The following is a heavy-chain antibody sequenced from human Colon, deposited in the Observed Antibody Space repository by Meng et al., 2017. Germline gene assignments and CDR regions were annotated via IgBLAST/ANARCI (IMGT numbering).Heavy chain of an antibody. CDR1: GFTVGRNH. CDR3: ARSPRGMD. D-gene: IGHD2-8*01. Sequence: GESLKISCAASGFTVGRNHMSWVRQAPGKGLEWVSVIYSGGSTSYPESVKGRFTISRDNSKNTLYLQMNSLRTEDTAVYYCARSPRGMDWGQGTLVNVSS. V-gene: IGHV3-66*02. J-gene: IGHJ4*02. CDR2: IYSGGST.